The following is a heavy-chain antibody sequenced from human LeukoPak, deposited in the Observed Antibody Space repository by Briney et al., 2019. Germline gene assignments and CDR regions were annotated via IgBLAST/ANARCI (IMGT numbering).Heavy chain of an antibody. J-gene: IGHJ6*02. D-gene: IGHD3-10*01. CDR2: IVVGSGNT. Sequence: ASVKVSCKASGFTFTSSAMQWVRQARGQRLEWIGWIVVGSGNTNYAQKFQERVTITRDMSTSTAYMELSSLRSEDTAVYYCAADRTYGSGSEPYYYYYGMDVWGQGTTVTVSS. V-gene: IGHV1-58*02. CDR1: GFTFTSSA. CDR3: AADRTYGSGSEPYYYYYGMDV.